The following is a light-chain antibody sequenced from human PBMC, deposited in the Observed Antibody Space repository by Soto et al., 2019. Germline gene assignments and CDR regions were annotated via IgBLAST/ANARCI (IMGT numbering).Light chain of an antibody. CDR2: WAS. J-gene: IGKJ2*01. V-gene: IGKV4-1*01. Sequence: DIVMTQSPDSLAVSLGERATINCKSSQSVLYSSNNKNYLAWYQQKSGQPPKLLIYWASTRESGVPDRFSGSGSGTDFTLTISRLEREDFAVYYCQQYGSSPYTFGQGTKLEIK. CDR3: QQYGSSPYT. CDR1: QSVLYSSNNKNY.